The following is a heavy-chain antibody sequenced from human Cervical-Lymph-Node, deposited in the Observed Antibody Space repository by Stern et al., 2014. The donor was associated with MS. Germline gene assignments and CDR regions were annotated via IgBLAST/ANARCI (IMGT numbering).Heavy chain of an antibody. Sequence: QMQLVQSGAEVKKPGSSVKVSCKASGGTFSSERITWVRQAPGQGLEWMGRIIPMLVIAVYAQRFQDKVTITADKSTNTAYLELKSLKSEDTAVYYCARGSPGLDYWGQGTLVTVSS. J-gene: IGHJ4*02. CDR2: IIPMLVIA. CDR3: ARGSPGLDY. V-gene: IGHV1-69*09. D-gene: IGHD3/OR15-3a*01. CDR1: GGTFSSER.